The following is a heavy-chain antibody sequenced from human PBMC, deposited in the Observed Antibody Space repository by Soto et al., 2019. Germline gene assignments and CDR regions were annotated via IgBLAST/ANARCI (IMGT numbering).Heavy chain of an antibody. V-gene: IGHV3-30*18. CDR1: GFTFSSYG. CDR3: AKDRLVRENWFDP. Sequence: GGSLRLSCAASGFTFSSYGMHWVRQAPGKGLEWVAVISYDGSNKYYADSVKGRFTISRNNSKNTLYLQMNSLRAEDTAVYYCAKDRLVRENWFDPWGQGTLVTVSS. J-gene: IGHJ5*02. D-gene: IGHD3-10*01. CDR2: ISYDGSNK.